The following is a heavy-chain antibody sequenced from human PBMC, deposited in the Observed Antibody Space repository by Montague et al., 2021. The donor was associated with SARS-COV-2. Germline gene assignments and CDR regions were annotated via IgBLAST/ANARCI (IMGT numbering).Heavy chain of an antibody. J-gene: IGHJ5*02. CDR2: IYYRGTT. CDR1: GGSISSDY. Sequence: SETPSLTCSVSGGSISSDYWSWIRQSPGKGLEWIGYIYYRGTTNYNPSLKSRVTFSVDTSKNQFSLKLISVTAADTAVYFCAREDRWNWFDPWGQGVLVTVSS. V-gene: IGHV4-59*01. CDR3: AREDRWNWFDP. D-gene: IGHD5-24*01.